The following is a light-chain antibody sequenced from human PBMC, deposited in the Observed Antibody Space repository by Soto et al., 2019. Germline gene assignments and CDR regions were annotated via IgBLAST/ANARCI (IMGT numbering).Light chain of an antibody. CDR2: GAS. CDR1: QSVSSNF. V-gene: IGKV3-20*01. CDR3: QQYETSPRT. Sequence: EIVLTQSPGTLSLSPGERTTLSCRASQSVSSNFLDWYQQKPGQAPRLLIYGASSRATGIPDRFSGSGSGTDFTLTISRLEPEDFAVYYCQQYETSPRTCGQGTKVDI. J-gene: IGKJ1*01.